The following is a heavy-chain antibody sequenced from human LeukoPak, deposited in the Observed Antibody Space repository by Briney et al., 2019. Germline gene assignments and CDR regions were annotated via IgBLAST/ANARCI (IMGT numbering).Heavy chain of an antibody. Sequence: GESLKISCKGSGYSFTSCWIGWVRQMPGKGLEWMGIIYPGDSDTRYSPSFQGQVTISADKSISTAYLQWSSLKASDTAMYYCARGTMVRGVTDPYNWFDPWGQGTLVTVSS. CDR1: GYSFTSCW. V-gene: IGHV5-51*01. J-gene: IGHJ5*02. CDR2: IYPGDSDT. CDR3: ARGTMVRGVTDPYNWFDP. D-gene: IGHD3-10*01.